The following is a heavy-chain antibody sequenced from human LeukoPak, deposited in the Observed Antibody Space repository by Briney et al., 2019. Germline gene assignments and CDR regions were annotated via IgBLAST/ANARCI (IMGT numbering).Heavy chain of an antibody. CDR3: ARDRCSGGSCYPLGGYGMDV. Sequence: GGSLRLSCAASGFTVSSNYMSWVRQAPGKGLEWVSVIYSGGSTYYADSVKGRFTISRDNSKNTLYLQMNSLRAEDTAVYYCARDRCSGGSCYPLGGYGMDVWGQGTTVTVSS. CDR2: IYSGGST. D-gene: IGHD2-15*01. CDR1: GFTVSSNY. V-gene: IGHV3-53*01. J-gene: IGHJ6*02.